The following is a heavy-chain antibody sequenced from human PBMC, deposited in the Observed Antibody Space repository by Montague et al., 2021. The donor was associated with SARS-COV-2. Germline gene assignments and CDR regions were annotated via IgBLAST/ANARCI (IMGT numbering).Heavy chain of an antibody. V-gene: IGHV4-34*01. Sequence: SETLSLTCAVYGGSFSGDNWSWIWHPPGKGLEWMGEINKSGSTNXNPSLKSRVTLSVDTSKKQFSLNLSPLTAADTAVYYCARVAGGYYHDSSAYFDYWGQGSLVAVSS. CDR3: ARVAGGYYHDSSAYFDY. CDR2: INKSGST. J-gene: IGHJ4*02. CDR1: GGSFSGDN. D-gene: IGHD3-22*01.